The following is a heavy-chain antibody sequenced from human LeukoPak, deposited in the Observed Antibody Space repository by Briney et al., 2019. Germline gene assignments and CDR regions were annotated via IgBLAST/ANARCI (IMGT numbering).Heavy chain of an antibody. CDR3: AREGYGDSSGMDV. D-gene: IGHD4-17*01. J-gene: IGHJ6*02. CDR2: IKADGSEK. CDR1: GFPFSSRW. V-gene: IGHV3-7*01. Sequence: GGSLRLSCAASGFPFSSRWMSWVRQAPGKGLEWVANIKADGSEKYYVDSVKGRSTLSRDNPKNMVYLQMNSLRAEDTAVYYCAREGYGDSSGMDVWGQGTTVTVSS.